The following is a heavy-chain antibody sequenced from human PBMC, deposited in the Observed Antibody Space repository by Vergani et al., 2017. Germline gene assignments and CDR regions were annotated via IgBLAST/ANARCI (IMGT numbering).Heavy chain of an antibody. CDR3: ARASHCINCYSEGPNGPGYYYMDV. CDR2: MYTSGHT. D-gene: IGHD2-21*01. CDR1: GASVSRGTDY. V-gene: IGHV4-61*02. J-gene: IGHJ6*03. Sequence: QVQLQESGPGLLKPSQTLSLTCTVSGASVSRGTDYWTWIRQPAGKKLEWIVRMYTSGHTIYNPSLESRVTMSVDTSKNQFSLQLSSVTAADTAVYYCARASHCINCYSEGPNGPGYYYMDVWGKGTTVTVSS.